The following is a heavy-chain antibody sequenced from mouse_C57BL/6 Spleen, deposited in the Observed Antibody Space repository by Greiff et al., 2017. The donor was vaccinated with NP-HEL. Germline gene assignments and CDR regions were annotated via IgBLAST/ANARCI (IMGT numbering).Heavy chain of an antibody. CDR3: ARADSSGHYFDY. CDR1: GFTFSDYY. J-gene: IGHJ2*01. D-gene: IGHD3-2*02. Sequence: EVQVVESGGGLVQPGGSLKLSCAASGFTFSDYYMYWVRQTPEKRLEWVAYISNGGGSTYYPDTVKGRFTISRDNAKNTLYLQMSRLKSEDTAMYYCARADSSGHYFDYWGQGTTLTVSS. CDR2: ISNGGGST. V-gene: IGHV5-12*01.